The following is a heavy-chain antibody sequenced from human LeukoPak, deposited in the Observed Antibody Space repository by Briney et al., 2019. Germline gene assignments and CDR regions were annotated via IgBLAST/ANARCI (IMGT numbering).Heavy chain of an antibody. Sequence: PGGSLRLSCAASGFTFSSYAMHWVRQAPGKGLEYVSAISSNGGSTYYANSVKGRFTISRDNSKNTLYLQMGSLRAEDMAVYYCARERAAPRYCSSTSCQNYYYYGMDVWGQGTTVTVSS. V-gene: IGHV3-64*01. J-gene: IGHJ6*02. CDR3: ARERAAPRYCSSTSCQNYYYYGMDV. CDR2: ISSNGGST. CDR1: GFTFSSYA. D-gene: IGHD2-2*01.